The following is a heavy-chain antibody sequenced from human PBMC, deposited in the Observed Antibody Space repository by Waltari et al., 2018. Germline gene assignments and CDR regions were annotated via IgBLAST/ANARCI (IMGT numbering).Heavy chain of an antibody. V-gene: IGHV3-9*01. CDR1: GFTFDDYA. CDR3: AKSKVVVVPEAPMDV. J-gene: IGHJ6*02. CDR2: ISWNSGRI. Sequence: EVQLVESGGGLVQPGRSLRLSCAASGFTFDDYAMHWVRQAPGKGLEWVSGISWNSGRIGYADSVKGRFTISRDNAKNSLYLQMNSLRAEDTALYYCAKSKVVVVPEAPMDVWGQGTTVTVSS. D-gene: IGHD2-2*01.